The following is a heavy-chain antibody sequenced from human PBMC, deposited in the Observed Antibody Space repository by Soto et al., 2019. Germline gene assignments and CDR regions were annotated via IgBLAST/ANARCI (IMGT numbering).Heavy chain of an antibody. J-gene: IGHJ6*02. CDR3: AICVGDCFSLPYYYYHYVMDV. V-gene: IGHV1-69*01. CDR2: IIPIFGTA. CDR1: GGTFSSYA. D-gene: IGHD2-21*02. Sequence: AVKVSCKASGGTFSSYAISWVRQAPGQGLEWMGGIIPIFGTANYAQKFQGRVTITADESTSTAYMELSSLRSEDTAVYYCAICVGDCFSLPYYYYHYVMDVWCQGSTVTVS.